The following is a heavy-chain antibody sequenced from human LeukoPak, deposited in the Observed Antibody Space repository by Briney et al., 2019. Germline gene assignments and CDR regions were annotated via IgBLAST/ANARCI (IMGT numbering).Heavy chain of an antibody. J-gene: IGHJ6*03. Sequence: SETLSLTCAVSGDSISSINWWTWVRQPPGKGLEWIGEIYHSGSTNYNPSLKSRGTISVDTSKNQFSLKLSSVTAADTAVYYCARGRRYCSSTSCYDGRTSYNYYYMDVWGKGTTVTVSS. CDR3: ARGRRYCSSTSCYDGRTSYNYYYMDV. V-gene: IGHV4-4*02. CDR1: GDSISSINW. CDR2: IYHSGST. D-gene: IGHD2-2*01.